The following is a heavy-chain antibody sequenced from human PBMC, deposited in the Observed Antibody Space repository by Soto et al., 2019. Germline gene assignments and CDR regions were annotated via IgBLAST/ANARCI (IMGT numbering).Heavy chain of an antibody. Sequence: PGGSLGLSCAASGFTITSSAMSWVRQAPGKGLEWVSTTGISGRTTYYADSVKGRFTVSRDDSKNTLDLQMSSLRAEDTAVYYCATVHNTSRSFDYWGQGTPVTVSS. CDR1: GFTITSSA. D-gene: IGHD1-20*01. CDR2: TGISGRTT. V-gene: IGHV3-23*01. CDR3: ATVHNTSRSFDY. J-gene: IGHJ4*02.